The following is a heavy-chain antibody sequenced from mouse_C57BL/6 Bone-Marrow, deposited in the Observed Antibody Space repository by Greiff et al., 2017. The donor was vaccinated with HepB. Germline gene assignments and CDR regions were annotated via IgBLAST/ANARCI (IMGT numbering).Heavy chain of an antibody. CDR3: ARSGIYYGYAWFAY. Sequence: QVQLKQPGTELVKPGASVKLSCKASGYTFPSYWMHWVKQRPGQGLEWIGNINPSNGGTNYNEKFKSKATLTIDKSSSTAYMQLSSLTSEDSAVYYCARSGIYYGYAWFAYWGQGTLVTVSA. V-gene: IGHV1-53*01. CDR2: INPSNGGT. CDR1: GYTFPSYW. D-gene: IGHD2-2*01. J-gene: IGHJ3*01.